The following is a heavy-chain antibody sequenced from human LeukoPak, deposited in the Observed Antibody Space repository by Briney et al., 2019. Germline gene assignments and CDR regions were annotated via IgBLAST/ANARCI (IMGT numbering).Heavy chain of an antibody. CDR1: GYTFTSYG. CDR3: RYSSPSIDY. Sequence: ASVKVSCKASGYTFTSYGISWVRQAPGQGLEWMGWISAYDGNTNYAQKFQGRVTITADKSTSTAYMELSSLRSEDTAVYYCRYSSPSIDYWGQGTLVTVSS. V-gene: IGHV1-18*01. J-gene: IGHJ4*02. CDR2: ISAYDGNT. D-gene: IGHD6-13*01.